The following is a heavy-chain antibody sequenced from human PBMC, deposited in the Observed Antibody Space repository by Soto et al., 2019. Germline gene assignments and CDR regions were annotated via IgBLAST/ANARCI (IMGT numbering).Heavy chain of an antibody. CDR1: RFTISGHA. CDR3: VRDRDLYRDMFHADL. V-gene: IGHV3-30*03. D-gene: IGHD3-10*02. J-gene: IGHJ4*01. Sequence: GGSLRLSCAASRFTISGHAMHWVRQAPGKGLEWLAVIPYDGSDKFYGDSVKGRFTISRDNSKNTLFLQVNSLRDEDSAVYFCVRDRDLYRDMFHADLWGQGTLVTVSS. CDR2: IPYDGSDK.